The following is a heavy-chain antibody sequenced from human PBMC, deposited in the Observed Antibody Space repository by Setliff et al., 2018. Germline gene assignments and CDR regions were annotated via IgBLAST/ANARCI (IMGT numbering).Heavy chain of an antibody. D-gene: IGHD3-3*01. V-gene: IGHV1-24*01. CDR2: FDPEDGET. Sequence: ASVKVSCKVSGYTLTELSMHWVRQAPGKGLEWMGGFDPEDGETIYAQKFQGRVTITRDTSASTAYMELSSLRSEDTAVYYCARDPRQNDNFWSGYYYYYYYGMDVWGQGTTVTVSS. CDR3: ARDPRQNDNFWSGYYYYYYYGMDV. J-gene: IGHJ6*02. CDR1: GYTLTELS.